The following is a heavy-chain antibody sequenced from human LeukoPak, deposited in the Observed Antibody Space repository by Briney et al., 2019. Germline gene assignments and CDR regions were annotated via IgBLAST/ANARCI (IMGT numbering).Heavy chain of an antibody. V-gene: IGHV1-8*03. J-gene: IGHJ4*02. CDR1: GYTFTSYD. D-gene: IGHD3-3*01. CDR2: MNPNSGNT. Sequence: ASVKVSCKASGYTFTSYDINWVRQATGQGLEWMGWMNPNSGNTGYAQKFQGRVTITRNTSISTAYMELSSLRSGDTAVYYCARGRAGYYDFWSGIFDYWGQGTLVTVSS. CDR3: ARGRAGYYDFWSGIFDY.